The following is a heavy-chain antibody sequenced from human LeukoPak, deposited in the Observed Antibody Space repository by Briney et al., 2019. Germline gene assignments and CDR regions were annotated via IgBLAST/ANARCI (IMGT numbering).Heavy chain of an antibody. CDR1: GGSISSYY. Sequence: RSETLSLTCIVSGGSISSYYWSWIRQPAGKGLEWIGRIYTSGSTIYNPSLKSRVTISVDTSKNQFSLKLISVTAADTAVYYCARDTLWGAAGGTFDYWGQGTLVTVSS. D-gene: IGHD6-13*01. J-gene: IGHJ4*02. CDR3: ARDTLWGAAGGTFDY. V-gene: IGHV4-4*07. CDR2: IYTSGST.